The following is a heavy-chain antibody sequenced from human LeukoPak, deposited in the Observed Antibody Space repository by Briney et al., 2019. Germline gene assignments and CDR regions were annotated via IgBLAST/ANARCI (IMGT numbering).Heavy chain of an antibody. J-gene: IGHJ4*02. D-gene: IGHD3-22*01. CDR1: GGSISSGGYY. V-gene: IGHV4-31*03. CDR3: ARAGGYYDSSGYYPPTL. CDR2: IYYSGST. Sequence: PSQTLSLTCTVSGGSISSGGYYWSWIRQHPGKGLEWIVYIYYSGSTYYNPSLKSRVTISVDTSKNQFSLKLSSVTAADTAVYYCARAGGYYDSSGYYPPTLWGQGTLVTVSS.